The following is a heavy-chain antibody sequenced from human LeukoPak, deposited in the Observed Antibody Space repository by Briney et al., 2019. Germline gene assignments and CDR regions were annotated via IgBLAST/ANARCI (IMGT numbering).Heavy chain of an antibody. Sequence: GGSLRLSCAASGFTFSNYWMSWVRQAPGKGLEWVANIKQDGSEIYYVDSVKGRFTISRDNTKNSLYLQMNSLRAEDTAIYYCAREGGSSGWSWKDWGQGTLVTVSS. CDR1: GFTFSNYW. V-gene: IGHV3-7*01. D-gene: IGHD6-19*01. CDR2: IKQDGSEI. J-gene: IGHJ4*02. CDR3: AREGGSSGWSWKD.